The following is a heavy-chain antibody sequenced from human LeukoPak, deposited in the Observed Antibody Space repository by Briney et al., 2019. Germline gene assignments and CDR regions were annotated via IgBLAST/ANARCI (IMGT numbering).Heavy chain of an antibody. CDR2: ISTYNGNT. CDR3: AREETLWFGELLYGASFDF. J-gene: IGHJ6*04. CDR1: GYTFTSYG. Sequence: ASVKVSCKASGYTFTSYGISWVRQAPGQGLEWMGWISTYNGNTNYAQKLQGRVTLTTDTSTSTAYMELRSLRSDDTAVYYCAREETLWFGELLYGASFDFWGKGTTVTVSS. D-gene: IGHD3-10*01. V-gene: IGHV1-18*01.